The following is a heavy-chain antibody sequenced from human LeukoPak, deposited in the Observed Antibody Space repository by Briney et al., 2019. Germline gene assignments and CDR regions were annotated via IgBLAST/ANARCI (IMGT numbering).Heavy chain of an antibody. Sequence: GESLKISCKGSGYSFTSYWIGWVRQMPGQGLELMGIIYPSDSVTTYSPSFQGQVTISADKSMNTVYLQWGSLKASDTAMYYCARRGGYCSSTTCYGVSRAFDIWGQGTMVSLSS. J-gene: IGHJ3*02. CDR2: IYPSDSVT. V-gene: IGHV5-51*01. CDR1: GYSFTSYW. CDR3: ARRGGYCSSTTCYGVSRAFDI. D-gene: IGHD2-2*01.